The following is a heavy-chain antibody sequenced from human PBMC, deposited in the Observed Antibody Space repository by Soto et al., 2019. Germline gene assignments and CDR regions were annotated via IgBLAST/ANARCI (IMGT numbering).Heavy chain of an antibody. Sequence: QVRLVQSGAEVKKPGASVKVSCKASGYTFTNYGISWMRQAPGQGLEWMGWISTYNGNTKYAQKVQGRVTMTTDTATSTAYMDLRSLRSDDTVVYYCARIWYCGGDCYSDGFDIWGQGTMVTVSS. J-gene: IGHJ3*02. D-gene: IGHD2-21*02. V-gene: IGHV1-18*04. CDR2: ISTYNGNT. CDR3: ARIWYCGGDCYSDGFDI. CDR1: GYTFTNYG.